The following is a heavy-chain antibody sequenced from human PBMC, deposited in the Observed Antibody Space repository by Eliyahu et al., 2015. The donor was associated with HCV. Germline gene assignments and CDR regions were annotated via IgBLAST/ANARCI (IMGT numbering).Heavy chain of an antibody. D-gene: IGHD3-3*01. Sequence: QVQLVQSGAEVKKPGASVKVSCKASGYTFTSYGISWVRQAPGQGLEWMGWISAYNGNTNYAQKLQGRVTMTTDTSTSTAYMELRSLRSDDTAVYYCARGHHTIFGVVITYSLYMDVWGKGTTVTVSS. V-gene: IGHV1-18*01. CDR3: ARGHHTIFGVVITYSLYMDV. CDR2: ISAYNGNT. J-gene: IGHJ6*03. CDR1: GYTFTSYG.